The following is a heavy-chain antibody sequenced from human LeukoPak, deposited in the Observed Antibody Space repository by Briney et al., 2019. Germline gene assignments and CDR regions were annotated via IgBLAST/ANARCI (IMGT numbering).Heavy chain of an antibody. Sequence: ASVKVSCKASGYTFTTYEIHWVRQATGQGLEWMGWMNPNSGNTGYVQNFQGRVTITRTTSINTAYMGLSSLRSEDTAVYYCASGASRSFDYWGQGTLVTVSS. J-gene: IGHJ4*02. CDR2: MNPNSGNT. CDR3: ASGASRSFDY. CDR1: GYTFTTYE. V-gene: IGHV1-8*03.